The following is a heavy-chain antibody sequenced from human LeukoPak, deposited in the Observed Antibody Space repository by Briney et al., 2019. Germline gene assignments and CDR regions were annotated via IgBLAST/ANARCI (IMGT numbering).Heavy chain of an antibody. Sequence: PGGSLRLSCAASGFTFSSYAMSWVRQAPGKGLEWVSAISGSGGSTSYAQKFQGRVTMTRDTSTSTVYMELSSLRSEDTAVYYCARGGPGFWSGYYVNWFDPWGQGTLVTVSS. CDR1: GFTFSSYA. J-gene: IGHJ5*02. D-gene: IGHD3-3*01. V-gene: IGHV3-23*01. CDR3: ARGGPGFWSGYYVNWFDP. CDR2: ISGSGGST.